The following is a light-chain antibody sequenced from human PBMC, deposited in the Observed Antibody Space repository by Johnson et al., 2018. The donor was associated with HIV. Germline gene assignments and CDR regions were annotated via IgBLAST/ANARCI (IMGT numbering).Light chain of an antibody. CDR1: SYNNGNNY. CDR2: DNN. J-gene: IGLJ1*01. V-gene: IGLV1-51*01. Sequence: QPVLTQPPSVSAAPGQKVTISCSGSSYNNGNNYVSWYQQLPGTAPKLLIYDNNKRPSGIPDRFSGSKSGTSATLGITGLQTGDEADYYCGTWDSSLSAYVFGTGTKVTVL. CDR3: GTWDSSLSAYV.